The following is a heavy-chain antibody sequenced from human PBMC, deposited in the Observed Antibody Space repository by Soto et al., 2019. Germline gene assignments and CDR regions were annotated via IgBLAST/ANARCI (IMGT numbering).Heavy chain of an antibody. Sequence: SETLSLTCTVPGGSISSYYWSWIRQPPGKGLEWIGYIYYSGSTNYNPSLKSRVTISVDTSKNQFSLKLSSVTAADTAVYYCARQSMVRGDNHYYYYYMDVWGKGTTVTVSS. D-gene: IGHD3-10*01. J-gene: IGHJ6*03. CDR3: ARQSMVRGDNHYYYYYMDV. V-gene: IGHV4-59*08. CDR1: GGSISSYY. CDR2: IYYSGST.